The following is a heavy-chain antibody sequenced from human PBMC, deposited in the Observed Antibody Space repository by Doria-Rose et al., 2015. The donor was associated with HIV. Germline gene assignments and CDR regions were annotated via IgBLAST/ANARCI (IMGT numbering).Heavy chain of an antibody. CDR3: ATGVTLDY. CDR1: GFTFSSHR. D-gene: IGHD3-10*01. J-gene: IGHJ4*02. V-gene: IGHV3-21*01. Sequence: VQLVASGGGLVGPGGSLRLSCATSGFTFSSHRIYWVRHAPGNGLEWVSSISSTSAYINYADSVRGRFTISRDNARNSLYLQMDSLRAEDTAIYYCATGVTLDYWGQGTLVTVSS. CDR2: ISSTSAYI.